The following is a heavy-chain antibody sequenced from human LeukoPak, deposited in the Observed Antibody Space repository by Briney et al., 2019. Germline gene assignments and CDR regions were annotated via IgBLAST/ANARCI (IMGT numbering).Heavy chain of an antibody. V-gene: IGHV1-46*01. Sequence: ASMKVSCKASGYTFTSYYMHWVRQAPGQGLEWMGIINPSGGSTSYAQKFQGRVTMTRDTSTSTVYMELSSLRSEDTAVCYCAMGYCSGGSCYFVAFDIWGQGTMVTVSS. CDR2: INPSGGST. CDR3: AMGYCSGGSCYFVAFDI. CDR1: GYTFTSYY. J-gene: IGHJ3*02. D-gene: IGHD2-15*01.